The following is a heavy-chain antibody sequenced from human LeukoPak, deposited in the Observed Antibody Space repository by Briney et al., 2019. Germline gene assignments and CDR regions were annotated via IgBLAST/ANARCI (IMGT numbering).Heavy chain of an antibody. D-gene: IGHD3-10*01. CDR3: ARNLRSLTYYYGSGSYFH. CDR1: GGSFSGYY. V-gene: IGHV4-34*01. CDR2: INHSGST. Sequence: SETLSLTCAVYGGSFSGYYWSWIRQPPGKGLEWIGEINHSGSTNYNPSLKSRVTISVDTSKNQFSLKLSSVTAADTAVYYCARNLRSLTYYYGSGSYFHWGQGTLVTVSS. J-gene: IGHJ4*02.